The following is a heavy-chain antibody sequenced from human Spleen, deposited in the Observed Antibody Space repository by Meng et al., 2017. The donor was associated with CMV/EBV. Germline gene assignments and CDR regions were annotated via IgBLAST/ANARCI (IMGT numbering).Heavy chain of an antibody. V-gene: IGHV4-34*01. D-gene: IGHD3-16*01. CDR1: GGSFSGYH. CDR3: ARVFGRDYPDS. CDR2: INHRGRT. Sequence: QGPLQPGRDGLLRPSKTLSLTCAGYGGSFSGYHWRWIRQPPGKGLEWFGEINHRGRTNYNPSLKSRVTISVDTSKNQFSLKLSSVTAADTAVYYCARVFGRDYPDSWGRGTLVTVSS. J-gene: IGHJ4*02.